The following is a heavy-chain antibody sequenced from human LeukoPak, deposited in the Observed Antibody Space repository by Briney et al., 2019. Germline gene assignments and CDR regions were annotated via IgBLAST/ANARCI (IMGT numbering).Heavy chain of an antibody. V-gene: IGHV3-66*01. Sequence: PGGSLRLSCAASEFTVTTNHMTWVRQAPEKGLEWVSVIYSGGITYYADSVKGRFTISRDNSKNTLYLQMNSLRAEDTAVYYCARGPYDNSGYRFDYWGQGTLVTVSS. CDR1: EFTVTTNH. CDR3: ARGPYDNSGYRFDY. D-gene: IGHD3-22*01. J-gene: IGHJ4*02. CDR2: IYSGGIT.